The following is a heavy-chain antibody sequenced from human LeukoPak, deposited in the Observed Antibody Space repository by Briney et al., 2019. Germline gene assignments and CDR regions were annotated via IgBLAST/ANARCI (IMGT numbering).Heavy chain of an antibody. CDR3: AKKVAGSNNCFDP. CDR2: ISETGGGT. Sequence: TGGSLRLSCAASGFTFRNYAMAWVRQAPGKGLEWVSSISETGGGTYYADSAKGRFTISRDNSKNTVYPQINSLRAEDTAVYYCAKKVAGSNNCFDPWGQGTLVTVSS. CDR1: GFTFRNYA. J-gene: IGHJ5*02. V-gene: IGHV3-23*01. D-gene: IGHD6-19*01.